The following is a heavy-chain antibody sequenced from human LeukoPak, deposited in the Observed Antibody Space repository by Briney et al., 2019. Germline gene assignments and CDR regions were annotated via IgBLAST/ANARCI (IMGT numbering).Heavy chain of an antibody. D-gene: IGHD6-13*01. CDR3: ARRLPPGLGYSSSWHFDY. Sequence: SETLSLTCTVSGGSISSSSYYWGWIRQPPGKGLEWIGSIYYSGSTYYNPSLKSRVTISVDTSKNQFSLKLSSVTAADTAVYYCARRLPPGLGYSSSWHFDYWGQGTLVTVSS. CDR1: GGSISSSSYY. J-gene: IGHJ4*02. CDR2: IYYSGST. V-gene: IGHV4-39*01.